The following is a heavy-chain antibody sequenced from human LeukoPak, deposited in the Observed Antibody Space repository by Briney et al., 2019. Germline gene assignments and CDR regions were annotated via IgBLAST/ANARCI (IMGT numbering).Heavy chain of an antibody. CDR1: TFTFSSFA. V-gene: IGHV3-30*04. Sequence: GRSLRLSCAVSTFTFSSFAMHWVSQAPGKGLEWVAVISFDGSNKYYADSVKGRFTISRDNSKNTLYVQMNSLRAEDTAVYYCARYLPDKMTRAVEYWGQGTLVIVSS. CDR3: ARYLPDKMTRAVEY. CDR2: ISFDGSNK. J-gene: IGHJ4*02. D-gene: IGHD4-11*01.